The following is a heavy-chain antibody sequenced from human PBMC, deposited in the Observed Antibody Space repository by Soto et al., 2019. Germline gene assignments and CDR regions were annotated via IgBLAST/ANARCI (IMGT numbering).Heavy chain of an antibody. Sequence: QVQLQESGPGLVKPSETLSLTCSVSGGSIGSYYWSWIRQPPGKGLEWIGSIYYSGSTNYNPSLQCRVTTSVDPSKNRFSLKLSSVTAADTAVDDCARGGGRQIDHWGQGTLVTVSS. J-gene: IGHJ4*02. D-gene: IGHD1-26*01. CDR2: IYYSGST. V-gene: IGHV4-59*08. CDR3: ARGGGRQIDH. CDR1: GGSIGSYY.